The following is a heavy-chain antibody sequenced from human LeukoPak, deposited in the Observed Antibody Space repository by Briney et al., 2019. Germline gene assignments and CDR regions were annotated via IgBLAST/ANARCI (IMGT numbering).Heavy chain of an antibody. CDR2: FSPDGI. Sequence: GFLRLSCAASGFTFSTFAMTWVRQAPGKGLEWVSTFSPDGIHYADSVKGRFAISRDDSMSTLFLQMNSLRAEDTAIYYCAKDYARGGCSLAHCNPIDSWGQGTLVTVSS. CDR1: GFTFSTFA. V-gene: IGHV3-23*01. CDR3: AKDYARGGCSLAHCNPIDS. J-gene: IGHJ4*02. D-gene: IGHD2-15*01.